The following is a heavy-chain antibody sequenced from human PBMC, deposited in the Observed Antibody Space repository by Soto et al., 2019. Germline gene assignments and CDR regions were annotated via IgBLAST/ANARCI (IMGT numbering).Heavy chain of an antibody. CDR3: PKAEGLLNWFGP. J-gene: IGHJ5*02. CDR1: GFTFSSYS. Sequence: GGSLRLSCAASGFTFSSYSMNWVRQAPGKGLEWVSYISSSSSTIYYADSVKGRFTISRDNAKNSLYLQMNSLRAEDTAVYYCPKAEGLLNWFGPCGRVNLVTVSS. D-gene: IGHD1-26*01. CDR2: ISSSSSTI. V-gene: IGHV3-48*01.